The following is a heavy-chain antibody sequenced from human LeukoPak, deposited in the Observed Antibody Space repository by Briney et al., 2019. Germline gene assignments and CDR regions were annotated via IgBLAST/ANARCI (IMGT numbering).Heavy chain of an antibody. CDR2: IIPILRSA. Sequence: SVKVSCKTSGVTFSNNSITWVRQAPGQGLEWLGGIIPILRSASYAQKFRGRLRMTSDESTTTAYMELSSLSSDDTAMYFCARARTSIRFTDSFDIWSRGTLVTVSS. CDR3: ARARTSIRFTDSFDI. J-gene: IGHJ3*02. CDR1: GVTFSNNS. D-gene: IGHD2-21*01. V-gene: IGHV1-69*13.